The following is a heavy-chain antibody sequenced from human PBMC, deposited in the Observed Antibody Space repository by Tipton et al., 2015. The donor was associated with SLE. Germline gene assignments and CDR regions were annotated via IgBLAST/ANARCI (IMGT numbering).Heavy chain of an antibody. Sequence: TLSLTCTVSGGSISSSSYYWGWIRQPPGKGLEWIGESNPSGSTNYNPSLKSRVTLSVDTSKNHLSLKLTSVTAADTSVYYCARGAKERITLVRVRPYYFDYWGQGSLVTVSS. CDR2: SNPSGST. V-gene: IGHV4-39*02. D-gene: IGHD3-10*01. CDR1: GGSISSSSYY. CDR3: ARGAKERITLVRVRPYYFDY. J-gene: IGHJ4*01.